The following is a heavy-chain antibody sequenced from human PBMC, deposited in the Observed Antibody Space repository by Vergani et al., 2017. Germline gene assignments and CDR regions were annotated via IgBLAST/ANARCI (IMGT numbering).Heavy chain of an antibody. V-gene: IGHV4-59*01. CDR3: ASGTYYYDSSGYYYYYYGMDV. J-gene: IGHJ6*02. Sequence: QVQLQESGPGLVKPSETLSLTCTVSGGSISSYYWSWIRQPPGKGLEWIGYIYYSGSTNYNPSLKSRVTISVDTSKNQFSLKLSSVTAADTAVYYCASGTYYYDSSGYYYYYYGMDVWGQGTTVTVSS. CDR2: IYYSGST. CDR1: GGSISSYY. D-gene: IGHD3-22*01.